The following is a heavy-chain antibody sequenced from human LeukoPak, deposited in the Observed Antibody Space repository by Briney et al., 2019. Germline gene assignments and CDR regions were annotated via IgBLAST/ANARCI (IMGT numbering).Heavy chain of an antibody. CDR1: GFTFSDYY. CDR3: AKVTIVVVPAAIRYFDY. J-gene: IGHJ4*02. D-gene: IGHD2-2*02. Sequence: GGSLRLSCAASGFTFSDYYMSWIRQAPGKGLEWVSPISGSGGSTYYADSVKGRFTISRDNSKNTLYLQMNSLRAEDTAVYYCAKVTIVVVPAAIRYFDYWGQGTLVTVSS. CDR2: ISGSGGST. V-gene: IGHV3-23*01.